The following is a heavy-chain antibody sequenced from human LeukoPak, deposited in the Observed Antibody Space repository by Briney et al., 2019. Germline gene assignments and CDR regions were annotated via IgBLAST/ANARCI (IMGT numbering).Heavy chain of an antibody. CDR1: GYTFTGYY. J-gene: IGHJ4*02. CDR3: ARNLYCSSTSCYGFDY. CDR2: INPNSGGT. Sequence: GASVKVSCKASGYTFTGYYMHWVRQAPGQGLEWMGWINPNSGGTNYAQKFQGRVTMTRDTSISTAYMELSRLRSDDTAVCYCARNLYCSSTSCYGFDYWGQGTLVTVSS. D-gene: IGHD2-2*01. V-gene: IGHV1-2*02.